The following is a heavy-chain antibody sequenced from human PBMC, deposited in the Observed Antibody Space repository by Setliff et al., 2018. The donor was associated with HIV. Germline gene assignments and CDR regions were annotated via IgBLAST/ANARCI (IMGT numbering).Heavy chain of an antibody. CDR1: GYTFTGYY. CDR3: ARDYYDSSGYIFFPGLPDY. D-gene: IGHD3-22*01. J-gene: IGHJ4*02. V-gene: IGHV1-2*02. CDR2: INPNNGGT. Sequence: ASVKVSCKASGYTFTGYYMHWVQQAPGQGLEWMGWINPNNGGTNYAQKFQGRVTMTRDTSIGTAYMELSRLRSDDTAVYYCARDYYDSSGYIFFPGLPDYWGQGTLVTVSS.